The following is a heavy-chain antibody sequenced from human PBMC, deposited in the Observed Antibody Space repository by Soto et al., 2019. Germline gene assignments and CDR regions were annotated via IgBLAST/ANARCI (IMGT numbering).Heavy chain of an antibody. CDR3: ARAGNAYGVDV. D-gene: IGHD3-10*01. CDR1: GGSISRYH. Sequence: SETLSLSFIVSGGSISRYHWSWIRQSAGKGLGLIERFYTSGTTIYSPYLKSRVSLSADTCKKQLSLRLTYVTAEDTGVYYCARAGNAYGVDVGGQGTTVT. CDR2: FYTSGTT. J-gene: IGHJ6*01. V-gene: IGHV4-4*07.